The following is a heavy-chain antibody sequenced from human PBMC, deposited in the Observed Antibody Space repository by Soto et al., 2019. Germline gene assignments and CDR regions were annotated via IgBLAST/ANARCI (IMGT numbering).Heavy chain of an antibody. D-gene: IGHD2-15*01. Sequence: QVRLVQSGAEVKKPGASVKVSCKASGYKFTSHTIHWVRQAPGQRLEWMGWIIAGSGNTKYSQKFQGRLTITRDTSASTAYMELSSLRSEDTAVYYCARLGYCGGGSCYPLDIWGQGTMVIVSS. CDR1: GYKFTSHT. CDR3: ARLGYCGGGSCYPLDI. V-gene: IGHV1-3*01. CDR2: IIAGSGNT. J-gene: IGHJ3*02.